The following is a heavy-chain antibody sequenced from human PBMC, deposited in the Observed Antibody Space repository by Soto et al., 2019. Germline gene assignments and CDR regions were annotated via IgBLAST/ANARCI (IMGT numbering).Heavy chain of an antibody. CDR3: ARDITDYGETGYFQH. V-gene: IGHV3-30-3*01. Sequence: PGGSLRLSCAASGFTFSSYAMHWVRQAPGKGLEWVAVISYDGSNKYYADSVKGRFTISRDNSKNMLYLQMNSLRAEDTAVYYCARDITDYGETGYFQHRRQGTLVTVSS. D-gene: IGHD4-17*01. CDR2: ISYDGSNK. J-gene: IGHJ1*01. CDR1: GFTFSSYA.